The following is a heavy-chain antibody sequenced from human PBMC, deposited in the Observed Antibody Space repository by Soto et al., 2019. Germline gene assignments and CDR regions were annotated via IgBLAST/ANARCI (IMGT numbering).Heavy chain of an antibody. D-gene: IGHD3-9*01. CDR2: IFYTGNT. CDR3: VRLPDPLKYFDWMFHDY. Sequence: PSETQSLTCTVSGIAISNDNYHRGWIRQPPGKGLEWIGSIFYTGNTYYKSSLESRITISVDTSKNQFPLNLRSVTAADTAVYYCVRLPDPLKYFDWMFHDYWGHGTLVIVTS. J-gene: IGHJ4*01. V-gene: IGHV4-39*01. CDR1: GIAISNDNYH.